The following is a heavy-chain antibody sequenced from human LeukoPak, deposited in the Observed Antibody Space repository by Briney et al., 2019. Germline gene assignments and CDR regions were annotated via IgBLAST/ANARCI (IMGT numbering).Heavy chain of an antibody. CDR3: ARSRGWYYFES. V-gene: IGHV4-59*08. Sequence: PSETLSLTCTVSGGSISSFYWSWIRQPPGKGLEWIGYIHYTGSASFNPSLKSRLSISVDTSKNQLSLKLSSVTAADTAVYYCARSRGWYYFESWGQGTLATVSS. CDR1: GGSISSFY. J-gene: IGHJ4*02. D-gene: IGHD6-19*01. CDR2: IHYTGSA.